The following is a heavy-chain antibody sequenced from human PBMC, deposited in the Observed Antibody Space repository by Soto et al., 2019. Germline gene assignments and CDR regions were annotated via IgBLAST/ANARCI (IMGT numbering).Heavy chain of an antibody. D-gene: IGHD7-27*01. Sequence: SETLSLTCAVYGGSFSGYYWSWIRQPPGKGLEWIGEINHSGSTNYNPSLKSRVTISVDTSKNPFSLKLSSVTAADTAVYYCARGGDPLYNCFDPWGQGTLVTVSS. J-gene: IGHJ5*02. CDR1: GGSFSGYY. CDR2: INHSGST. CDR3: ARGGDPLYNCFDP. V-gene: IGHV4-34*01.